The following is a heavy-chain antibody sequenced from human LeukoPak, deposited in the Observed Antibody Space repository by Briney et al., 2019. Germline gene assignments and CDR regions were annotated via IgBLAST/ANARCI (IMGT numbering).Heavy chain of an antibody. CDR1: GYTLTGYY. Sequence: ASVKVSCKASGYTLTGYYMHWVRQAPGQGLEWMGWINPNSGGTNYAQKFQGRVTMTRDTSISTAYMELSRLTSDDTAVYYCARDVDPTYYFDSSGYYYSYWGQGTLVTVSS. V-gene: IGHV1-2*02. J-gene: IGHJ4*02. CDR2: INPNSGGT. CDR3: ARDVDPTYYFDSSGYYYSY. D-gene: IGHD3-22*01.